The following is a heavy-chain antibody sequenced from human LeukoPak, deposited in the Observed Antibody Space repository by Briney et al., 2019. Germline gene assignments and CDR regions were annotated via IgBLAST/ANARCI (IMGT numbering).Heavy chain of an antibody. Sequence: RTGGSLRLSCAASGFTFDDYGMSWVRQAPGKGLEWVSGINWNGGSTGYADSVKGRFTISRDNAKNSLYLQMNSLRAEDTAVYYCARGYYDFWSGYYMSGYMDVWGKGTTVTVSS. V-gene: IGHV3-20*04. CDR2: INWNGGST. D-gene: IGHD3-3*01. CDR3: ARGYYDFWSGYYMSGYMDV. J-gene: IGHJ6*03. CDR1: GFTFDDYG.